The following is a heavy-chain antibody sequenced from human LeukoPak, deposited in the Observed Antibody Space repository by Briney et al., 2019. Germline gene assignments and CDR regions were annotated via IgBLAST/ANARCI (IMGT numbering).Heavy chain of an antibody. CDR3: ASAKGPQQLGFDY. V-gene: IGHV1-2*02. J-gene: IGHJ4*02. CDR2: INPNSGGT. D-gene: IGHD6-13*01. Sequence: ASVKVSCKASGYTFTGYYMHWVRQAPGQGLEWMGWINPNSGGTNYAQKFQGRVTMTRDTSISTAYMELSRLRSDDTAVYYCASAKGPQQLGFDYWGQGTLVTVSS. CDR1: GYTFTGYY.